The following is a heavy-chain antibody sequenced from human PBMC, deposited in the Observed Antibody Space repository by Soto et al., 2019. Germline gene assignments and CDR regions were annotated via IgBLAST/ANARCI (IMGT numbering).Heavy chain of an antibody. Sequence: GGSLRLSCAASGFTFSSYWMSWVRQAPGKGLEWVANIKQDGSEKYYVDSVKGRFTISRDNAKNSLYLQMNSLRAEDTAVYYCARGVSGGGYDDAFDIWGQGTMVTVSS. CDR3: ARGVSGGGYDDAFDI. J-gene: IGHJ3*02. D-gene: IGHD5-12*01. V-gene: IGHV3-7*01. CDR1: GFTFSSYW. CDR2: IKQDGSEK.